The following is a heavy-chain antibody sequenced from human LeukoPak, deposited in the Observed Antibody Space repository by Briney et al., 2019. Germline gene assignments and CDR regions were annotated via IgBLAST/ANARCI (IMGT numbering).Heavy chain of an antibody. CDR3: ARDLMLVYGMDV. D-gene: IGHD2-8*01. V-gene: IGHV4-34*01. CDR1: GGSFSGYY. J-gene: IGHJ6*02. Sequence: NPSETLSLTCAVYGGSFSGYYWSWIRQPPGKGLEWIGEINHSGSTNYNPSLKSRVTISVDTSKNQFSLKLGSVTAADTAVYYCARDLMLVYGMDVWGQGTTVTVSS. CDR2: INHSGST.